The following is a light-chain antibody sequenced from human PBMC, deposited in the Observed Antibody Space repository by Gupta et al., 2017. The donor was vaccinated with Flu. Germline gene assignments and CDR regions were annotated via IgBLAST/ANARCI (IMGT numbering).Light chain of an antibody. V-gene: IGKV3-11*01. CDR2: DAS. CDR3: QQRDNWPPLFT. CDR1: QSVRSF. J-gene: IGKJ3*01. Sequence: ETVLTQSPATLSLSPGERATLSCRASQSVRSFLAWYQQRPGQAPRLLIYDASKRAAGVPARFSGSGSGTDFTLTISSLEPEDVAVYYCQQRDNWPPLFTFGPGTKVDFK.